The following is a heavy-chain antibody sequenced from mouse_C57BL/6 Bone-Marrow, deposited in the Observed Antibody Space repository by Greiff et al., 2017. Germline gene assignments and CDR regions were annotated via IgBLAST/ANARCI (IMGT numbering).Heavy chain of an antibody. D-gene: IGHD1-1*01. V-gene: IGHV7-3*01. J-gene: IGHJ2*01. CDR3: ARSQVVYFDY. Sequence: EVKLVASGGGLVQPGGSLSLSCAASGFTFTDYYMSWVRQPPGKALEWLGFIRNKANGYTTEYSASVKGRFTISSDNSQSILYLQMKALTAEDSASYYCARSQVVYFDYWGQGTTLTVSS. CDR1: GFTFTDYY. CDR2: IRNKANGYTT.